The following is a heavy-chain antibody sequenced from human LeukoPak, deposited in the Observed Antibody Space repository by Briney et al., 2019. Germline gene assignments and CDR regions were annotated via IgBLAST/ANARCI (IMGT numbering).Heavy chain of an antibody. D-gene: IGHD6-19*01. V-gene: IGHV1-18*01. CDR3: ARGPPADSSGWDGP. J-gene: IGHJ5*02. CDR1: GYTFTSYG. CDR2: ISAYNGNT. Sequence: ASVKVSCKASGYTFTSYGISWVRQAPGQGLEWMGWISAYNGNTNYAQKLQGRVTMTTDTSTSTAYMELRSLRSDDTAVYYCARGPPADSSGWDGPWGQGTLVTVSS.